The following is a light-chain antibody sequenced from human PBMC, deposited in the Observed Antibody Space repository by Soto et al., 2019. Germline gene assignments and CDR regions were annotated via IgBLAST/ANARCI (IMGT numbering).Light chain of an antibody. CDR3: QWRSDWPPRLT. J-gene: IGKJ4*01. CDR1: ESIGNY. Sequence: EVVLTQSPATLSLSPGERATLSCRASESIGNYLAWYQQKLGQAPKLLIYDASHRAIGIPGRFSGDGSGTDFTLTISSLEPEDFAVYPCQWRSDWPPRLTFGGGTKVEIK. V-gene: IGKV3-11*01. CDR2: DAS.